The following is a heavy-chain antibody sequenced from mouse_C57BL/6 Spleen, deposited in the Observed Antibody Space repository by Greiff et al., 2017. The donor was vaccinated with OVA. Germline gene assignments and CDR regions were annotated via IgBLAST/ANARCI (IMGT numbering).Heavy chain of an antibody. CDR1: GYTFTDYY. D-gene: IGHD2-10*02. CDR2: INPNNGGT. J-gene: IGHJ3*01. Sequence: VQLQQSGPELVKPGASVKISCKASGYTFTDYYMNWVKQSHGKSLEWIGDINPNNGGTSYNQKFKGKATLTVDKSSSTAYMELRSLTSEDSAVYYCARSSIGKLAWFAYWGQGTLVTVSA. V-gene: IGHV1-26*01. CDR3: ARSSIGKLAWFAY.